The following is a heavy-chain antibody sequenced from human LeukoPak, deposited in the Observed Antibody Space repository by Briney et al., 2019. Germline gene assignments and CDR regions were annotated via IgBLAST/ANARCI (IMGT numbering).Heavy chain of an antibody. D-gene: IGHD3-9*01. CDR3: ARKGAGVAAVLRYFDWLYAPFDY. Sequence: ASVKVSCKASGGTFSSYAISWVRQAPGQGLEWMGGIIPIFGTANYAQKFQGRVTITTDESTSTAYMELSSLRSEDTAVYYCARKGAGVAAVLRYFDWLYAPFDYWGQGTLVTVSS. J-gene: IGHJ4*02. V-gene: IGHV1-69*05. CDR1: GGTFSSYA. CDR2: IIPIFGTA.